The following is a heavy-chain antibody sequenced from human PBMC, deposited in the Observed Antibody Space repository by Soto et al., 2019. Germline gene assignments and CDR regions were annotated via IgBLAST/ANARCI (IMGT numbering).Heavy chain of an antibody. CDR3: ARSTGNHRYCDL. CDR1: GFTFSDPY. Sequence: DVQLVESGGGLVQPGGSLRLSCAVSGFTFSDPYMDWVRQAPGKGLEWVGRTRNKANRYTTEYAASVKGRFTVSRDDSKSSLYLQMNSLTTEDTAIYYCARSTGNHRYCDLWGRGTLVTVSS. D-gene: IGHD3-9*01. J-gene: IGHJ2*01. V-gene: IGHV3-72*01. CDR2: TRNKANRYTT.